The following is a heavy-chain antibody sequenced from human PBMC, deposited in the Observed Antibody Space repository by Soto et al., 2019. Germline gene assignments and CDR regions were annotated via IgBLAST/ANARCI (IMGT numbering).Heavy chain of an antibody. D-gene: IGHD6-19*01. Sequence: SETLSLTCTVSGGSISSYYWSWIRQPPGKGLEWIGYIYYSGSTNYNPSLKSRVTISVDTSKNQFSLKLSSVTAADTAVYYCARVIGSGWYLPTEFPKTYYFDYWGQGTLVTVSS. CDR1: GGSISSYY. J-gene: IGHJ4*02. CDR3: ARVIGSGWYLPTEFPKTYYFDY. V-gene: IGHV4-59*01. CDR2: IYYSGST.